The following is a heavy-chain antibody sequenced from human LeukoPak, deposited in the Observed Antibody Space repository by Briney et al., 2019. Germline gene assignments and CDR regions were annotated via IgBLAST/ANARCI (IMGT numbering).Heavy chain of an antibody. Sequence: GGSLRLSCAASGFTFSSYGMSWVRQAPGKGLEWVSAISGSGGSTYYADSVKGRFTISGDNSKNTLYLQMNSLRAEDTAVYYCARGRYDSSGYPPFYLDYWGQGTLVTVSS. CDR1: GFTFSSYG. CDR2: ISGSGGST. CDR3: ARGRYDSSGYPPFYLDY. J-gene: IGHJ4*02. D-gene: IGHD3-22*01. V-gene: IGHV3-23*01.